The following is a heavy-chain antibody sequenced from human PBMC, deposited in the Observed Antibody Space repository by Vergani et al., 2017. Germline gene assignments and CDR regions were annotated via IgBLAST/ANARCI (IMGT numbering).Heavy chain of an antibody. CDR2: ISHSGST. V-gene: IGHV4-38-2*02. J-gene: IGHJ6*02. CDR1: GDSISSGYY. D-gene: IGHD3-10*02. CDR3: ARMLSYYYCGMDV. Sequence: QVQLQESGPGLVKPSETLSLTCTVSGDSISSGYYWGWIRQPPGKGLEWIGSISHSGSTYYNPSLKSRVTIPVDTSKNHCSLKLSSVTAADTAVYYCARMLSYYYCGMDVWGQGTTVTVSS.